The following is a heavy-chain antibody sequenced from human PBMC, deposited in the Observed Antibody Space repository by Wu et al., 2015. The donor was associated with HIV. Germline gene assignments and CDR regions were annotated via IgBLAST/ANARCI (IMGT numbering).Heavy chain of an antibody. CDR3: AAGIQAGGANY. J-gene: IGHJ4*02. V-gene: IGHV1-2*02. Sequence: QVQLVQSGAEVKKPGASVKVSCKTSGYSFTAYYLHWVRQAPGQGLEWMGRINPNTGDADSAQKFQGRVTLTRDTSISTAYLDLSRLRLDDTAFYFCAAGIQAGGANYWGQGTLVTVSS. CDR2: INPNTGDA. CDR1: GYSFTAYY. D-gene: IGHD2-21*01.